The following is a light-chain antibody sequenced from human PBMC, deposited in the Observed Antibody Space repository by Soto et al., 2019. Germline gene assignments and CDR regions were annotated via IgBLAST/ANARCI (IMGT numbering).Light chain of an antibody. CDR2: WAS. Sequence: DIQMTQSPSTLSASVGDRVTITCRASQSISSWLAWYQQKPGQPPKLFIYWASTRESGVPDRFSGSGSGTDFTLTISSLQAEDVAVYYCQQYYSSPYTFGQGTKLEF. V-gene: IGKV1-5*03. CDR1: QSISSW. J-gene: IGKJ2*01. CDR3: QQYYSSPYT.